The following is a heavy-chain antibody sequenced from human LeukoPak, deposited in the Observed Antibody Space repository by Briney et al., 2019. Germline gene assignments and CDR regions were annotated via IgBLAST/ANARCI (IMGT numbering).Heavy chain of an antibody. J-gene: IGHJ4*02. CDR2: IIPIFGTA. V-gene: IGHV1-69*01. Sequence: ASVKVSCKASGGTFSSYAISWVRQAPGQGLEWMGGIIPIFGTANYAQEFQGRVTITADESTSTAYMELSSLRSEDTAVYYCARDHGSGWYYFDYWGQGTLVTVSS. CDR3: ARDHGSGWYYFDY. D-gene: IGHD6-19*01. CDR1: GGTFSSYA.